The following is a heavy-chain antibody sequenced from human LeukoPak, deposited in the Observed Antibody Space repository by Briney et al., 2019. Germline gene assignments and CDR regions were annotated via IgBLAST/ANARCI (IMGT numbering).Heavy chain of an antibody. D-gene: IGHD6-13*01. J-gene: IGHJ4*02. CDR3: AIGIPALGTFDY. CDR1: GYTFTIYG. CDR2: INPNSGGT. Sequence: GASVKVSCKASGYTFTIYGISWVRQAPGQGLEWMGRINPNSGGTNYAQRFQGRVTMSRDTSINTAYMELSSLRSDDTAVYHCAIGIPALGTFDYWGQGTLVTVSS. V-gene: IGHV1-2*06.